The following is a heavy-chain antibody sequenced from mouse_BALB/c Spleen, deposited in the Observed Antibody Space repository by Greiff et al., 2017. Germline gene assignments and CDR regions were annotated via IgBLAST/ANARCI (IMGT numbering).Heavy chain of an antibody. Sequence: EVKLVESGGGLVQPGGSMKLSCVASGFTFSNYWMNWVHQSPEKGLEWVAEIRLKSNNYATHYAESVKGRFTISRDDSKSSVYLQMNNLRAEDTGIYYCTTYGPDYWGQGTTLTVSS. CDR1: GFTFSNYW. D-gene: IGHD1-1*02. J-gene: IGHJ2*01. CDR2: IRLKSNNYAT. CDR3: TTYGPDY. V-gene: IGHV6-6*02.